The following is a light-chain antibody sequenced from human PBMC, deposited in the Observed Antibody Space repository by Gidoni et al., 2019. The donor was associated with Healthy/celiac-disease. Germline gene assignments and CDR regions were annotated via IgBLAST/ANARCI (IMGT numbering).Light chain of an antibody. Sequence: QSALTQPRPVSGSPGQSVTTSCTGTSSDVGGYNYVSWYQQHPGKAPKLMIYDVSKRPSGVPDRFSGSKSGNTASLNISGLQAEDEADYYCCSYAGSYVFGTGTKVTVL. V-gene: IGLV2-11*01. CDR1: SSDVGGYNY. J-gene: IGLJ1*01. CDR3: CSYAGSYV. CDR2: DVS.